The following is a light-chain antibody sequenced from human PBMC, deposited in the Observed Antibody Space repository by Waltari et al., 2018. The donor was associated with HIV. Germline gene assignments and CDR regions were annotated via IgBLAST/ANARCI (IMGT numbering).Light chain of an antibody. J-gene: IGLJ3*02. CDR1: NIESKS. CDR3: QVWDHGSGQGV. Sequence: SYVLTQPPSVSVAPGQTARITCGGNNIESKSVHWYQQKPGQAPVLVVYDDRDRPSGIPERFSGSNSGNTAALTITRVEAGDEADYYCQVWDHGSGQGVFGGGTKLTVL. V-gene: IGLV3-21*02. CDR2: DDR.